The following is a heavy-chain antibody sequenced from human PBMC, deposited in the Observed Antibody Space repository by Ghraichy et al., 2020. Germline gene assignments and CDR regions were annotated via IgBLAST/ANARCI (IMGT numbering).Heavy chain of an antibody. CDR2: IGANNGKA. D-gene: IGHD2-8*02. CDR1: GYTFTGHG. CDR3: ASPRSGRAWHYFAY. J-gene: IGHJ4*02. V-gene: IGHV1-18*01. Sequence: ASVKVSCKASGYTFTGHGINWVRQAPGQGLEWMGWIGANNGKADYAQKFQDKVTMTTDTSTSTAYMELRSLRSDDTAVYYCASPRSGRAWHYFAYWGQGTLVTVSS.